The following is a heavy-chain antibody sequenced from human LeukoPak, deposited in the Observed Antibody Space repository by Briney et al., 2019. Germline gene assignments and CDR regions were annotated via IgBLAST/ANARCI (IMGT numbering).Heavy chain of an antibody. CDR2: VSAYNGNT. D-gene: IGHD4-17*01. J-gene: IGHJ4*02. CDR1: GYTFTSYG. V-gene: IGHV1-18*01. CDR3: ARGVTVTTNPYYFDY. Sequence: ASVKVSCKASGYTFTSYGISWVRQAPGQGLEWMGWVSAYNGNTNYAQKLQGRVTMTTDTSTSTAYMELRSLRSDDTAVYYCARGVTVTTNPYYFDYWGQGTLVTVSS.